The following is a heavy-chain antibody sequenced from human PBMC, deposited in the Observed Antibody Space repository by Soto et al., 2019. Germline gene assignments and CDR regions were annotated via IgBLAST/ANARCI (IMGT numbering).Heavy chain of an antibody. J-gene: IGHJ5*02. CDR3: ARHWAGYCSSTSCYKFDP. V-gene: IGHV4-39*01. CDR2: IYYSGST. Sequence: PSETLSLTCTVSGGSISSSSYSWGWIRQPPGKGLEWIGSIYYSGSTYYNPSLKSRVTISVDTSKNQLSLRLSSVTAADTAVYYCARHWAGYCSSTSCYKFDPWGLGTLVTVSS. D-gene: IGHD2-2*02. CDR1: GGSISSSSYS.